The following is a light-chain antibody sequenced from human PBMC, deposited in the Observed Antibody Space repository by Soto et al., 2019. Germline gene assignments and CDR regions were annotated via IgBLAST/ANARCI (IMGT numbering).Light chain of an antibody. CDR1: QSVSSY. Sequence: EIVLTQSPATLSLSPGERATLSCRASQSVSSYLAWYHQKPGQAPRLLIYDASNRATGIPARFSGSGAGTDFTLTISSLELEDFAVYYCQQRSNWPPYLTFGGGTKVEIK. CDR2: DAS. J-gene: IGKJ4*01. CDR3: QQRSNWPPYLT. V-gene: IGKV3-11*01.